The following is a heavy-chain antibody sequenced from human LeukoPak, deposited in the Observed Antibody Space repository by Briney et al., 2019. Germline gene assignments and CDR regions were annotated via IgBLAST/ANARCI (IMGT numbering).Heavy chain of an antibody. V-gene: IGHV3-23*01. CDR1: GFTFSSYA. D-gene: IGHD3-10*01. Sequence: GGSLRLSCAASGFTFSSYAMSWLRQAPGKGLEGVSAISGSGGSTYYADSVKGRFTISRDNSKNTLYLQMNSLRAEDTAVYYCAKVLDRRCGEFHYWGQGTMVTVSS. CDR2: ISGSGGST. J-gene: IGHJ4*02. CDR3: AKVLDRRCGEFHY.